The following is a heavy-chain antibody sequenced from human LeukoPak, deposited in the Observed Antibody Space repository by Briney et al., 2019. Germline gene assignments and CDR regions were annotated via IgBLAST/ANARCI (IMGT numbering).Heavy chain of an antibody. J-gene: IGHJ6*03. CDR3: ARGGCSGGTCYGYYFYYYMDV. CDR1: GYSFTSHY. V-gene: IGHV1-46*01. CDR2: INPRGTST. D-gene: IGHD2-15*01. Sequence: ASVKVSCKASGYSFTSHYMHWVRQAPGQGLEWMGLINPRGTSTIYAEKFQGRVTITRNTSISTAYMELSSLRSEDTAVYYCARGGCSGGTCYGYYFYYYMDVWGKGTTVTVSS.